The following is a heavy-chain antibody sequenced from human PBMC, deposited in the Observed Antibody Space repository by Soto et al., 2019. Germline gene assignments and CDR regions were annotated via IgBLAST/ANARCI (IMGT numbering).Heavy chain of an antibody. CDR2: LVVGSGNT. V-gene: IGHV1-58*01. D-gene: IGHD1-26*01. CDR3: AARSRVGACDI. J-gene: IGHJ3*02. CDR1: GFTFTSSA. Sequence: QMQLVQSGPEVKKTGTSVKVSCKASGFTFTSSAVQWVRQSRGQRLKWIGWLVVGSGNTNYAQKCQEGVPITRDMTTSTAYMGLSNLRSEDTALYYCAARSRVGACDIWGKGTMVTVSS.